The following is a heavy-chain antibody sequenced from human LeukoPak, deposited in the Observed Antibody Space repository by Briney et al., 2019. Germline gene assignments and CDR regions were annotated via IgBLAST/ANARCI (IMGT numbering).Heavy chain of an antibody. V-gene: IGHV3-7*01. J-gene: IGHJ4*02. CDR1: GFTFTSFW. CDR3: ARSGDKGSADY. Sequence: PGGSLTLSCVASGFTFTSFWMSWVRQAPGKGLEWVANINRDGSEKYCVDSVKGRFTTSRDNAKNSVYLQMNSLRVEDSGVYFCARSGDKGSADYWGRGTLVTVSS. CDR2: INRDGSEK. D-gene: IGHD4-17*01.